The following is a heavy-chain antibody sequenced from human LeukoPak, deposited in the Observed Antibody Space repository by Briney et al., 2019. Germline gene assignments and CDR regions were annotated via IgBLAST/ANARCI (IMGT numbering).Heavy chain of an antibody. J-gene: IGHJ4*02. CDR3: ASLYGDYSTFDY. CDR1: GYTFTGYY. D-gene: IGHD4-17*01. CDR2: INPNSGGT. Sequence: ASVKVSCKASGYTFTGYYMHWVRQAPGQGLEWMGWINPNSGGTNYAHQGRVTMTRDTSISTAYMELSRLRSDDTAVYSCASLYGDYSTFDYWGQGTLVTVSS. V-gene: IGHV1-2*02.